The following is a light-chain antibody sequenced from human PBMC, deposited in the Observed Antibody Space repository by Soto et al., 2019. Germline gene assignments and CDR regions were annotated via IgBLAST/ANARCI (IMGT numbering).Light chain of an antibody. CDR2: GVT. Sequence: QSALTQPASVSGSPGQSITISCTGTSSDIGGYDYVSWYQHHPGKAPKFIIYGVTNQPSGVSHRFSGSKSANTASLTISGLQAKDETDYYCTSYTSSSTHVFGTGTKLTVL. J-gene: IGLJ1*01. V-gene: IGLV2-14*01. CDR1: SSDIGGYDY. CDR3: TSYTSSSTHV.